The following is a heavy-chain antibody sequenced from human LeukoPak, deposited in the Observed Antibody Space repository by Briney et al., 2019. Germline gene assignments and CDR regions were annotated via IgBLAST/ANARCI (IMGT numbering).Heavy chain of an antibody. CDR2: ISARDGRT. D-gene: IGHD1-1*01. CDR1: GFTFNNYA. J-gene: IGHJ4*02. Sequence: PGGSLRLSCAASGFTFNNYAMTWVRQAPGKGLEWVSIISARDGRTYYADSVKGRFTISRDNSKNTLYLQMNSLRVEDTAVYYCAKDRNDWKQGIDSWGQGTLVTVST. V-gene: IGHV3-23*01. CDR3: AKDRNDWKQGIDS.